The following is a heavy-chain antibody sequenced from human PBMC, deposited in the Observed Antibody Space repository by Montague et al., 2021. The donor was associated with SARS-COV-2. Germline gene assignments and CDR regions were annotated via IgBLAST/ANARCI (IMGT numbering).Heavy chain of an antibody. Sequence: IYYSGSTYYNPSLKSRVTISVDTSKNQFSLKLSSVTAADTAVYYCAREGGWLSRGSYYFDYWGQGTLVTVSS. D-gene: IGHD3-22*01. V-gene: IGHV4-39*07. CDR2: IYYSGST. CDR3: AREGGWLSRGSYYFDY. J-gene: IGHJ4*02.